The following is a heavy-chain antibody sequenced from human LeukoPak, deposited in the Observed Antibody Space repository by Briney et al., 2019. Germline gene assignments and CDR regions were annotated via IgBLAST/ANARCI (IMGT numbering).Heavy chain of an antibody. J-gene: IGHJ3*02. Sequence: AGGPLRLSCAPSGLTLCSNYMTGVPHAPGEGLEWVSVIYIAGDTYYTDPVKGRFTISRDNSQNTLYLQMNSQRAEDTAVYYWARVPMRQLIAFDTWGAGATVT. V-gene: IGHV3-53*01. D-gene: IGHD5-24*01. CDR2: IYIAGDT. CDR3: ARVPMRQLIAFDT. CDR1: GLTLCSNY.